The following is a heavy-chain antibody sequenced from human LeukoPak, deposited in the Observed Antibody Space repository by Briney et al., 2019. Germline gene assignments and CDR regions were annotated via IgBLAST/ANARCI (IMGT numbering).Heavy chain of an antibody. D-gene: IGHD2-15*01. CDR1: GGTFSSYA. V-gene: IGHV1-69*01. Sequence: GASVKVSCTASGGTFSSYAISWVRQAPGQGLEWMGGIIPIFGTANYAQKFQGRVTITADESTSTAYMELSSLRSEDTAVYYCARGGYCSGGSCYQFHPWGQGTLVTVSS. CDR2: IIPIFGTA. CDR3: ARGGYCSGGSCYQFHP. J-gene: IGHJ5*02.